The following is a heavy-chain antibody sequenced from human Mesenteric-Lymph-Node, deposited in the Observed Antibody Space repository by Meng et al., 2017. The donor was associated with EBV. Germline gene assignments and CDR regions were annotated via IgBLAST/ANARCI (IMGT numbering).Heavy chain of an antibody. J-gene: IGHJ4*02. CDR2: IYHSGRT. V-gene: IGHV4-4*02. Sequence: VQLQAPGPGLVKPSGTLSLTCTVSGGSITRTTWWNWVRQPPGKGLEWIAEIYHSGRTNCKPSLQSRVTMSVDKSQNHFSLKLTSVTAADTAVYYCAGASDISGYYGGLDYWGQGILVTVSS. D-gene: IGHD3-22*01. CDR3: AGASDISGYYGGLDY. CDR1: GGSITRTTW.